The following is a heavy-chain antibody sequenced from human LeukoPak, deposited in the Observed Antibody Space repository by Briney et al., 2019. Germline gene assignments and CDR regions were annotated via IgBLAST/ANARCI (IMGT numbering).Heavy chain of an antibody. J-gene: IGHJ4*03. Sequence: GRSLRLSCAASGFTFSPYSMHWVRQAPVKGLEWVSVISYDGVSKDYAGSVRGRLTISRDNSKNTLFLQMHGLRTEDTAVYFCTRGRYEFHSSGFYFGEHDNWGQGTLVTVSS. CDR2: ISYDGVSK. CDR1: GFTFSPYS. D-gene: IGHD6-19*01. CDR3: TRGRYEFHSSGFYFGEHDN. V-gene: IGHV3-30-3*01.